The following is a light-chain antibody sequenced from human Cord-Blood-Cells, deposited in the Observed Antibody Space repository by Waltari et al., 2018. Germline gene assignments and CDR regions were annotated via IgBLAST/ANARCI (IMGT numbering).Light chain of an antibody. J-gene: IGKJ2*01. V-gene: IGKV1-39*01. CDR1: QSISSY. CDR3: HQSYSTPMYT. CDR2: SAS. Sequence: DIQMTQSPSSLSASVGDRVTITCRASQSISSYLNWYQQKPGKAPKLLIYSASSLQSGVPSRFSGSGSWTDVTLTIISLQPEDFATYYCHQSYSTPMYTFGQGTKLEIK.